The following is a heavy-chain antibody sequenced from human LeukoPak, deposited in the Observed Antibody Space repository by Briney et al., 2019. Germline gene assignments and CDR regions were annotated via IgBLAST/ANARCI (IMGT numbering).Heavy chain of an antibody. V-gene: IGHV1-46*01. CDR1: GYTFTSYY. Sequence: ASVKVSCKASGYTFTSYYMHWVRQAPGQGLEWMGIINPSGGSTSYAQKFQGRVTMTRDTSTSTVYMELSSLRSEDTAVYYCARDKAGTTTGPLDAFDIWGQGTMVTVSS. D-gene: IGHD4-17*01. CDR3: ARDKAGTTTGPLDAFDI. CDR2: INPSGGST. J-gene: IGHJ3*02.